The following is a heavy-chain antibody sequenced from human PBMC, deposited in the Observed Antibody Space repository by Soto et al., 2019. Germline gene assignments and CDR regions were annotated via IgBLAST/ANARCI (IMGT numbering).Heavy chain of an antibody. CDR3: ARGRKRVGCTNGVCYTGYYYYYGMDV. D-gene: IGHD2-8*01. CDR1: GGSTSSYY. J-gene: IGHJ6*02. V-gene: IGHV4-59*01. CDR2: IYYSGST. Sequence: PSETLSLTCTVSGGSTSSYYWSWIRQPPGKGLEWIGYIYYSGSTNYNPSLKSRVTISVDTSKNQFSLKLSSVTAADTAVYYCARGRKRVGCTNGVCYTGYYYYYGMDVWGQGTTVTVSS.